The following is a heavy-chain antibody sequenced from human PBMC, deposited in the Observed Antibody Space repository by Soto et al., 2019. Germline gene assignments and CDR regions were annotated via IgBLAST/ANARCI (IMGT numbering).Heavy chain of an antibody. CDR3: ARGLFDP. J-gene: IGHJ5*02. Sequence: SETLSLTCAVYGGSFSGYYWSWIRQPPGKGLEWIGEINHSGSTNYNPSLKSRVTISVDTSKNQFSLKLSSVTAADTAVYYCARGLFDPWGQGTLVTVSS. CDR1: GGSFSGYY. V-gene: IGHV4-34*01. CDR2: INHSGST.